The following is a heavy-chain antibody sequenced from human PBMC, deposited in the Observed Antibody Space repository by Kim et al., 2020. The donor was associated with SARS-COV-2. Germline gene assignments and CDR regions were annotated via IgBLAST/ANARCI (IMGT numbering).Heavy chain of an antibody. D-gene: IGHD1-26*01. J-gene: IGHJ6*02. V-gene: IGHV6-1*01. CDR1: GDSVSGNSAV. Sequence: SQTLSLTCAISGDSVSGNSAVWNWIRQSPSRGLEWLGRTYYRSKWYNDYVLSVKSRITISPDTSKNQFSLQLNSVTPEDTAVYYCARGWGLDPWGQGTAVTVSS. CDR3: ARGWGLDP. CDR2: TYYRSKWYN.